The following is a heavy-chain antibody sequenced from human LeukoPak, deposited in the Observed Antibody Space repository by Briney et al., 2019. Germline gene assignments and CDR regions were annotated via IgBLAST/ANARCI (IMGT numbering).Heavy chain of an antibody. V-gene: IGHV4-34*01. CDR2: INHSGST. J-gene: IGHJ4*02. D-gene: IGHD5-24*01. Sequence: SETLSLTCAVYGGSFSGYYWSWIRQPPGKGLEWFGEINHSGSTNYNPSLKSRVTISVDTSKNQFSLKLSSVTAADTAVYYCARDRWLQSRRGNFDYWGQGTLVTVSS. CDR1: GGSFSGYY. CDR3: ARDRWLQSRRGNFDY.